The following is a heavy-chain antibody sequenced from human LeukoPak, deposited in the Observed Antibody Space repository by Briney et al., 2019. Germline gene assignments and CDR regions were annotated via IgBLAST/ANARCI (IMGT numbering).Heavy chain of an antibody. CDR2: INNSGST. Sequence: SETLYLTCTVSGGSISTFYWTWIRQPAGKALEWIGRINNSGSTNYNPSLRSRVSMSVDRSKNQFSVTLSSVTAADTAVYFCAREGGDPRWLDPWGQGTLVTVSS. CDR1: GGSISTFY. V-gene: IGHV4-4*07. CDR3: AREGGDPRWLDP. J-gene: IGHJ5*02. D-gene: IGHD6-25*01.